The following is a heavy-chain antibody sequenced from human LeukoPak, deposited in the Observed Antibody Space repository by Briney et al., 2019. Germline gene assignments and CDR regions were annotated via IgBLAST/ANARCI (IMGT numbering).Heavy chain of an antibody. D-gene: IGHD2-8*01. CDR3: ARGPGYCTNGVCYTDPASTTGYMDV. J-gene: IGHJ6*03. CDR2: INPNRGGT. V-gene: IGHV1-2*02. Sequence: ASGKVSCKASGYTFTGYYMHWVRQAPGQGLGWMGWINPNRGGTNYAQKFQGRVTMTRDTSISTAYMEMSRLRSDDTAVYYCARGPGYCTNGVCYTDPASTTGYMDVWGKGTTVTVSS. CDR1: GYTFTGYY.